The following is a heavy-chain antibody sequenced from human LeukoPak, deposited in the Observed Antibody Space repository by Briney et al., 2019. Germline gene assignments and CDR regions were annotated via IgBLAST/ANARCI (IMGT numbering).Heavy chain of an antibody. D-gene: IGHD3-22*01. J-gene: IGHJ4*02. Sequence: SGGGGSTHYADSVKGRFTISRDNSKNTLYLQMSSLRAGDTAVYYCAKSSYYDSSGYYREYYLDYWGQGTLVTVSS. CDR3: AKSSYYDSSGYYREYYLDY. V-gene: IGHV3-23*01. CDR2: SGGGGST.